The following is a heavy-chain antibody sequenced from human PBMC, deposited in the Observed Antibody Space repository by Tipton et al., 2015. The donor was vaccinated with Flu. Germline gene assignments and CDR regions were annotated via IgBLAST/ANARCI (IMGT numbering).Heavy chain of an antibody. Sequence: TLSLTCTVSGGSISSYYWSWIRQPAGKGLEWIGRIYTSGSTNYNPSLKSRVTMSVDTSKNQFSLKLRSVTAADTAVYYCARGVLWFGESQYYGMDVWGPGTTVTVSS. CDR2: IYTSGST. V-gene: IGHV4-4*07. D-gene: IGHD3-10*01. J-gene: IGHJ6*02. CDR3: ARGVLWFGESQYYGMDV. CDR1: GGSISSYY.